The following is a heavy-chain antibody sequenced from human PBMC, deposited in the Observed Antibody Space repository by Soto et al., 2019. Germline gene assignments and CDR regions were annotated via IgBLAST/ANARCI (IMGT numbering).Heavy chain of an antibody. V-gene: IGHV1-69*01. CDR3: ARATIVVVPAASNWFDP. J-gene: IGHJ5*02. Sequence: QVQLVQSGAEVKKPGSSVKVSCNASGGTFSSYAISWVRQAPGQGLEWMGGIIPIFGTANYAQKFQGRVTITSDASTRTAYMELSSLRSEDTAVYYCARATIVVVPAASNWFDPWGQGTLVTVSS. CDR2: IIPIFGTA. D-gene: IGHD2-2*01. CDR1: GGTFSSYA.